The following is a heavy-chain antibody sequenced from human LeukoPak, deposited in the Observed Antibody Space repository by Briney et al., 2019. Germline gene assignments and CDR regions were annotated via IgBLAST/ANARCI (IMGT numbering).Heavy chain of an antibody. V-gene: IGHV4-59*08. J-gene: IGHJ6*03. CDR2: IYYSGST. D-gene: IGHD6-13*01. Sequence: SETLSLTCTVSGGSISNKYWSWIRQPPGKGLEWIGYIYYSGSTNYNPSLKSRVTMSVDTSKNQFSLKLSSVTAADTAVYYCARADYSSTWSHDYYYMDVWGKGTTVTVSS. CDR3: ARADYSSTWSHDYYYMDV. CDR1: GGSISNKY.